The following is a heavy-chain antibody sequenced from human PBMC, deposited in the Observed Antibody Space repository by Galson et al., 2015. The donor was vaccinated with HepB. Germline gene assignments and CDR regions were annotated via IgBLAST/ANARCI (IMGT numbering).Heavy chain of an antibody. Sequence: QSGAEVKKPGESLKISCKGSGYRFTNCWIGWVRQMPGKGLEWMGIIYPGDSETRYSPSFQGQVTISADKSISTVYLQWSSLKASDTAMYYCARHRVGYCSGGSCHDFDYWGQGTLVTVSS. J-gene: IGHJ4*02. CDR3: ARHRVGYCSGGSCHDFDY. V-gene: IGHV5-51*01. D-gene: IGHD2-15*01. CDR1: GYRFTNCW. CDR2: IYPGDSET.